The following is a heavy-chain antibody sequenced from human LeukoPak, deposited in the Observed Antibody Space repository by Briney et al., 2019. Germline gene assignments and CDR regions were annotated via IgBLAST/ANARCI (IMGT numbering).Heavy chain of an antibody. CDR2: ISGSGGST. Sequence: GGSLRLSCAASGFTFSSYAMSWVRQAPGKGLEWVSAISGSGGSTYYADSVKGRFTISRDNSKNTLYLQMNSLRAEDTAVYYWKVPHLLIQPVDYWGQGTLVTVSS. D-gene: IGHD1-1*01. J-gene: IGHJ4*02. V-gene: IGHV3-23*01. CDR3: KVPHLLIQPVDY. CDR1: GFTFSSYA.